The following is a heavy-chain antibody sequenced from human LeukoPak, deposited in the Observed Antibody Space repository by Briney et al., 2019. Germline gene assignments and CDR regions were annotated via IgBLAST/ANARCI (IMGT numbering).Heavy chain of an antibody. J-gene: IGHJ6*03. CDR3: ARGVLVAVAGEYYYYYMDV. Sequence: ASVKVSCKASGYTFTGYYMHWVRQAPGQGLEWMGWISAYNGNTNYAQKLQGRVTMTTDTSTSTAYMELRSLRSDDTAVYYCARGVLVAVAGEYYYYYMDVWGKGTTVTVSS. CDR1: GYTFTGYY. V-gene: IGHV1-18*04. D-gene: IGHD6-19*01. CDR2: ISAYNGNT.